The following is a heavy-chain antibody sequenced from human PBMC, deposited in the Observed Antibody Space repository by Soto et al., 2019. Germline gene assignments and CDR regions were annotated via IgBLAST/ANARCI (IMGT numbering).Heavy chain of an antibody. D-gene: IGHD3-10*01. J-gene: IGHJ6*02. CDR1: GGSISSYY. CDR3: AREGEYYYGSGSYKNSYYYGMDA. Sequence: SETRSLTCTVSGGSISSYYWSWIRQPPGKGLEWIGYIYYSGSTNYNPSLKSRVTISVDTSKNQFSLKLSSVTAADTAVYYCAREGEYYYGSGSYKNSYYYGMDAWGQGTTVT. CDR2: IYYSGST. V-gene: IGHV4-59*01.